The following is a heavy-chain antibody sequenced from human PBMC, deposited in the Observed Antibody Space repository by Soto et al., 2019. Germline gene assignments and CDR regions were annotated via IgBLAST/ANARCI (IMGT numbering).Heavy chain of an antibody. D-gene: IGHD5-12*01. Sequence: GGSLRLSCAASGFIFSNYAMSWVRQAPGKGLEWVSGISGSGGNTYYADSVKGRFTISRDNSKNTLYLQMNSPGAEDTAVYHCAKGVDIVATGKYFVSWGQGTQVTVSS. CDR2: ISGSGGNT. CDR3: AKGVDIVATGKYFVS. V-gene: IGHV3-23*01. CDR1: GFIFSNYA. J-gene: IGHJ4*02.